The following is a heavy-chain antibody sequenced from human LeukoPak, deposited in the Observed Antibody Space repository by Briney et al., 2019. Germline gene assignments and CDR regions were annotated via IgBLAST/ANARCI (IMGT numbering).Heavy chain of an antibody. CDR2: MNPNSGNT. CDR3: ATLSPPGRYCSGGSCYSDAFDI. V-gene: IGHV1-8*01. J-gene: IGHJ3*02. CDR1: GYTFTSYD. Sequence: ASVKVSCKASGYTFTSYDINWVRQATGQGLEWMGWMNPNSGNTGYAQKFQGRVTMTRNTSISTAYMELSSLRSEDTAVYYCATLSPPGRYCSGGSCYSDAFDIWGQGTMVTVSS. D-gene: IGHD2-15*01.